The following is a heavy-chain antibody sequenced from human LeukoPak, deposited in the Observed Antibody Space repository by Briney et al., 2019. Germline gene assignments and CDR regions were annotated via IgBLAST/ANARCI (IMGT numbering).Heavy chain of an antibody. CDR2: ISSSGSTI. J-gene: IGHJ4*02. CDR3: ARDPLYYDSSGYSY. CDR1: GFTFSDYY. D-gene: IGHD3-22*01. Sequence: GGSLRLSCAASGFTFSDYYMTWIRQAPGKGLEWVSYISSSGSTIYYADSVKGRFTISRDNAKNSLYLQMNSLRAEDMAVYYCARDPLYYDSSGYSYWGQGTLVTVSS. V-gene: IGHV3-11*01.